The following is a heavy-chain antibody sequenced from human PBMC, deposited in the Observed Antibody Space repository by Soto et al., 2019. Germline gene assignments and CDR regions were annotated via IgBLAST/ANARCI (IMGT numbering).Heavy chain of an antibody. CDR2: INPNGGGT. J-gene: IGHJ4*02. CDR3: ARAVHTMIQGVRFRVDQ. Sequence: QVQLVQSGAEMKKPGASVKVSCEASGYTFTAYYIHWVRQAPGQGLEWKGWINPNGGGTNSAQKFQGRVTMTRDTSINTAYMELTRLTSDDTAVYYCARAVHTMIQGVRFRVDQWGQGTLVTVSS. CDR1: GYTFTAYY. D-gene: IGHD3-10*01. V-gene: IGHV1-2*02.